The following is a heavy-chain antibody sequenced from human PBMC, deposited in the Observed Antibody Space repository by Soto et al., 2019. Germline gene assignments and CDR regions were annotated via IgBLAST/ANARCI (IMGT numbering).Heavy chain of an antibody. J-gene: IGHJ6*02. CDR3: AKVDSNTFRVYGMDV. Sequence: GGSLRLSCAASGFTFSTYAMSWVRQAPGKGLEWVSAISGSGGSTYYPDAVKGRFTISRDNSKNTLYLQMSSLRAEDTAVYYCAKVDSNTFRVYGMDVWGQGTTVTVSS. V-gene: IGHV3-23*01. D-gene: IGHD2-2*03. CDR1: GFTFSTYA. CDR2: ISGSGGST.